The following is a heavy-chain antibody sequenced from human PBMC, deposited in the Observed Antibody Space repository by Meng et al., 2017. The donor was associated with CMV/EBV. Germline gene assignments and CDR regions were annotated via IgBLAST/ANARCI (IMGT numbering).Heavy chain of an antibody. CDR2: INHSGST. V-gene: IGHV4-34*01. CDR1: GGSFSGYY. CDR3: ARGVGGWFDP. J-gene: IGHJ5*02. Sequence: QVQLQQWGGGMLKPSETLSLTCGVYGGSFSGYYWSWIRQPPGKGLEWIGEINHSGSTNYNPSLKSRVTISVDTSKNQFSLKLSSVTAADTAVYYCARGVGGWFDPWGQGTLAPSPQ. D-gene: IGHD1-26*01.